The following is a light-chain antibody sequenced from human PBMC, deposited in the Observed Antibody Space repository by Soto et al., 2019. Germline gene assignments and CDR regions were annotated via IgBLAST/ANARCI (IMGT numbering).Light chain of an antibody. J-gene: IGLJ1*01. V-gene: IGLV2-23*01. CDR1: SSDVGSYNL. CDR2: EDN. Sequence: QSALTQPASVSGSPGQSLTISCTGTSSDVGSYNLVSWYQQHPGKAPKLMIYEDNKRPSGVSNRFSVSKSGYTASLTISGLQAEDEADYYCCSYARTSTYVFGSGTKVTVL. CDR3: CSYARTSTYV.